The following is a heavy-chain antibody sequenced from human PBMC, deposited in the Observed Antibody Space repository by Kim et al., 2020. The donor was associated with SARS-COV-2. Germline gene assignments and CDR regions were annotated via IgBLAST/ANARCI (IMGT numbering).Heavy chain of an antibody. CDR2: ISGSGGST. Sequence: GGSLRLSCAASRFTFKNYAMSWVRQAPGKGLERVSGISGSGGSTYYADSVKGRFTISRDNSKSTLYLQMSSLRAEDTAVYHCAKQPAYYYDSSAYLDFWG. J-gene: IGHJ6*01. CDR3: AKQPAYYYDSSAYLDF. V-gene: IGHV3-23*01. CDR1: RFTFKNYA. D-gene: IGHD3-22*01.